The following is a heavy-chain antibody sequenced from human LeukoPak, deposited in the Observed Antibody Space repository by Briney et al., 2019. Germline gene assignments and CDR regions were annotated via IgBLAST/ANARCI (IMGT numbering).Heavy chain of an antibody. CDR2: INPSGGST. Sequence: ASVKVSCKASGYTFTSYYMHWVRQAPGQGLEWMGIINPSGGSTSYAQKFQGRVTMTRDTSTSTVYMELSSLRSEDTAVYYCARDRRPVTIFKLTSFYGMDVWGQGTTVTVSS. CDR3: ARDRRPVTIFKLTSFYGMDV. J-gene: IGHJ6*02. V-gene: IGHV1-46*01. D-gene: IGHD3-3*01. CDR1: GYTFTSYY.